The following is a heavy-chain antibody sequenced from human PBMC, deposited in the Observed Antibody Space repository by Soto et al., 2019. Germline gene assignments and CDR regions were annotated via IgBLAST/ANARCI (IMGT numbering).Heavy chain of an antibody. D-gene: IGHD4-4*01. CDR1: GGSISSGGYS. V-gene: IGHV4-30-2*01. Sequence: ASATLSLPCAVSGGSISSGGYSWSWIRQPPGKGLEWIGYIYHSGSTYYNPSLKSRVTISVDRSKNQFSLKLSSVTAADTAVYYCASGVTKVTTFDYWGQGTLVTVSS. J-gene: IGHJ4*02. CDR2: IYHSGST. CDR3: ASGVTKVTTFDY.